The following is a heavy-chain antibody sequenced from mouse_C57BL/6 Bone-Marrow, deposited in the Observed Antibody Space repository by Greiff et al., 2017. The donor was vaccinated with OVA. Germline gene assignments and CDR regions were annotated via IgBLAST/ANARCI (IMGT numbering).Heavy chain of an antibody. CDR1: GYSFTGYY. V-gene: IGHV1-42*01. J-gene: IGHJ4*01. CDR2: INPSTGGT. CDR3: ARYDYYAMDY. Sequence: VQLQQSGPELVKPGASVKISCKASGYSFTGYYMNWVKQSPEKSLEWIGEINPSTGGTTYNQKFQAKATLTVDKSPSTASMQLNGLTSEDSAVYYCARYDYYAMDYWGQGTSVTVSS.